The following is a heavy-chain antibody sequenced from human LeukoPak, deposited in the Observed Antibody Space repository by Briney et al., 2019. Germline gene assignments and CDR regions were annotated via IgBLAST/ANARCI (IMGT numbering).Heavy chain of an antibody. CDR1: GFTFSNAW. CDR2: IKSKTDGGTT. J-gene: IGHJ4*02. Sequence: GGSLRLSCAASGFTFSNAWMSWVRQAPGKGLEWVGRIKSKTDGGTTDYAAPVKGRFTISRDDSKNTLYLQMNSLKTEDTAVYYCTTDWERGYSYGSSIPFDYWGQGTLVTVSS. D-gene: IGHD5-18*01. CDR3: TTDWERGYSYGSSIPFDY. V-gene: IGHV3-15*01.